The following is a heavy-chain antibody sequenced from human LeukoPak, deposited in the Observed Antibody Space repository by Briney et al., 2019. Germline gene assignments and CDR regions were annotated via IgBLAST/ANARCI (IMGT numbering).Heavy chain of an antibody. Sequence: PGGSLRLSCAASGFTFSSYWMSWVRQAPGKGLEWVANIKQDGSEKYYVDSVKGRFTISRDNAKNSLYLQMNSLRAEDTAVYYCATLLWFGEFSEYFQHWGKGTTVTVSS. V-gene: IGHV3-7*01. CDR1: GFTFSSYW. D-gene: IGHD3-10*01. CDR3: ATLLWFGEFSEYFQH. J-gene: IGHJ6*04. CDR2: IKQDGSEK.